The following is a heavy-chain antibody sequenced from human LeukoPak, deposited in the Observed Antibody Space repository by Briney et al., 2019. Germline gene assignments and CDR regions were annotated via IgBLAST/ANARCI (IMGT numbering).Heavy chain of an antibody. Sequence: SETLSLTCIVSGGSTSGGNYYWSWIRQPPGKGLEWIGYIYHSGSTYYNPSLKSRVTISVDRSKNQFSLKLSSVTAADTAVYYCARVGRGITPDYWGQGTLVTVSS. CDR2: IYHSGST. V-gene: IGHV4-30-2*01. J-gene: IGHJ4*02. CDR1: GGSTSGGNYY. CDR3: ARVGRGITPDY. D-gene: IGHD3-10*01.